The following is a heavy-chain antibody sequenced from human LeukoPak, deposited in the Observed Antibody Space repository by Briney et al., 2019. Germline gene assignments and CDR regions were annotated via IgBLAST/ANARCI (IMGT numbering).Heavy chain of an antibody. D-gene: IGHD2-21*01. Sequence: SVKVSFKASGGPFRTFPINWLRQAPGQGLEWLGVISPLFGTTNYAQKFQGRITFTADESTSTGYMELSSLRSDDTAVYYCARDQGAHMTYYNWFDPWGQGTLVIVSS. V-gene: IGHV1-69*13. CDR3: ARDQGAHMTYYNWFDP. CDR2: ISPLFGTT. CDR1: GGPFRTFP. J-gene: IGHJ5*02.